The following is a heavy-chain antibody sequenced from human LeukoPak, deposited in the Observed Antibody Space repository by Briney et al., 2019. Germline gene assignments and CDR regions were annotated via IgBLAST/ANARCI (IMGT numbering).Heavy chain of an antibody. CDR1: GVSISSSSYN. D-gene: IGHD3-22*01. CDR2: IYYSGST. J-gene: IGHJ5*02. Sequence: TSKTLSLTCTVSGVSISSSSYNWGWIRPPPGKGLEWVVSIYYSGSTYYNPSIKSRVTISVDTSKNQFSLKLSSVTAADTAVYYCARQGYYDCGGSFYPWGQGTLVTVSS. CDR3: ARQGYYDCGGSFYP. V-gene: IGHV4-39*01.